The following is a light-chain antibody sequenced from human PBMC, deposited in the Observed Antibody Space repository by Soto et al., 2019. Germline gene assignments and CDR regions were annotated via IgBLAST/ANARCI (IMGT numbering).Light chain of an antibody. V-gene: IGLV2-14*01. CDR3: SSYTSTSTVV. Sequence: QSALTQPASVSGSPGQSITISCTGTYSDVGGYNFVSWYQQHPGKAPKLIIYDVSNRPSGVSNRFSGSKSGNTASLTISGLQAEDEADYHCSSYTSTSTVVFGGGTQLTVL. CDR1: YSDVGGYNF. CDR2: DVS. J-gene: IGLJ2*01.